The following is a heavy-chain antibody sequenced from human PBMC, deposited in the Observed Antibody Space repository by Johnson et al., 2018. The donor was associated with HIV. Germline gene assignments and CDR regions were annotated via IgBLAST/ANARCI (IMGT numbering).Heavy chain of an antibody. Sequence: QVQLVESGGGVVQPGRSLRLSCAASGFTFSSYAMHWVRQAPGKGLEWVAVISYDGSNKYYADSVKGRFTISRDNSKNTLYLQMNSLRAEDTAVFYCARDRGYLDAFDIWCQGTMVTVSS. V-gene: IGHV3-30*14. CDR1: GFTFSSYA. D-gene: IGHD1-26*01. J-gene: IGHJ3*02. CDR3: ARDRGYLDAFDI. CDR2: ISYDGSNK.